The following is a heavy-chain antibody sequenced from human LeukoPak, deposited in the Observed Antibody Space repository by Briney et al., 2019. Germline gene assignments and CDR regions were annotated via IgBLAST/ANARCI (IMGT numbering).Heavy chain of an antibody. CDR3: STEDKYCSSPSCNDY. V-gene: IGHV1-2*02. J-gene: IGHJ4*02. CDR1: GYTFTVYY. CDR2: INPHSGDT. D-gene: IGHD2-2*01. Sequence: ASVKVSCKASGYTFTVYYMHWVRQAPGQGLEWMGYINPHSGDTIYAPNFQGRVTMTRDTSISTVYMELRNLRSDDTAVYYCSTEDKYCSSPSCNDYWGQGTLVTVSS.